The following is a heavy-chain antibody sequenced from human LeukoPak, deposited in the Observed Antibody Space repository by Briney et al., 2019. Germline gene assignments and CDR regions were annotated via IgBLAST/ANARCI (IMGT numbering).Heavy chain of an antibody. V-gene: IGHV3-48*01. Sequence: PGGSLRLSCAASGFTVSSNYMNWVRQAPGKGLEWVSYISGSSSTIYYADSVKGRFTISRDNAKNSLYVQMNSLRADDTAVYYCAREPYSSGSYQVDYWGQGTPVTVSS. J-gene: IGHJ4*02. CDR2: ISGSSSTI. CDR3: AREPYSSGSYQVDY. CDR1: GFTVSSNY. D-gene: IGHD3-10*01.